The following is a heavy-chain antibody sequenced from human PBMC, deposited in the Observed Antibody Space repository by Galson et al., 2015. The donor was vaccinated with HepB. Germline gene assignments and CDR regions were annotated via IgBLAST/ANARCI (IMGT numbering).Heavy chain of an antibody. V-gene: IGHV7-4-1*02. CDR2: INANTGNP. D-gene: IGHD1-14*01. J-gene: IGHJ5*02. CDR3: ARDGARRFYNWFDP. Sequence: SVKVSCKASGYTFSTYSITWVRQAPGQGLEWMGWINANTGNPTYAQGFTGRFVFSLDTSVSTAYLQISSLKAEDSAVYYCARDGARRFYNWFDPWGQGTLVTVSS. CDR1: GYTFSTYS.